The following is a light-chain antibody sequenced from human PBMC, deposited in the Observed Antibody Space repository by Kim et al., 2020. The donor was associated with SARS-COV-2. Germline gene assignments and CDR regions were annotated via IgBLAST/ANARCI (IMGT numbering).Light chain of an antibody. CDR1: QSVLYRANYKNY. Sequence: DIVMTQSPDSVAVSLGERATISCKSSQSVLYRANYKNYLAWYQQKPGQPPKLLIYWASTRESGVPDRFSGSGSGTDFTLTISSLQAEYVAVYYCQQYYSTPYTFGQGTKLEI. CDR2: WAS. CDR3: QQYYSTPYT. J-gene: IGKJ2*01. V-gene: IGKV4-1*01.